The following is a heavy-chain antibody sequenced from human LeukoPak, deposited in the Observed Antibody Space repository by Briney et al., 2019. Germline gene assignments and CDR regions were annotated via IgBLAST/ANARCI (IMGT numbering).Heavy chain of an antibody. V-gene: IGHV3-21*01. J-gene: IGHJ4*02. CDR3: ARENSHQLPYTLHY. CDR2: ISSSSSYI. CDR1: GFTFSSYS. Sequence: GGSLRLSCAASGFTFSSYSMNWVRQAPGKGLEWVSSISSSSSYIYYADSVKGRFTISRDNAKNSLYLQMNSLRAEDTAVYYCARENSHQLPYTLHYWGQGTLVTVSS. D-gene: IGHD2-2*01.